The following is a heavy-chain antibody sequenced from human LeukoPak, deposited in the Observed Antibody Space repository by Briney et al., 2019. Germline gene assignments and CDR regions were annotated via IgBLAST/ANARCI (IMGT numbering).Heavy chain of an antibody. D-gene: IGHD6-25*01. J-gene: IGHJ4*02. V-gene: IGHV3-21*01. CDR3: QRVXXXXXXXXIVXTVXY. Sequence: PGGSMRLSCAASGFTFSSYSMNWVRKAPGKGLEWVSSISSSSSYIYYADSVKGRFTISRDNTKNSLYLQMNSLRAEDTAGYYCQRVXXXXXXXXIVXTVXYWGQGTLVXVSS. CDR2: ISSSSSYI. CDR1: GFTFSSYS.